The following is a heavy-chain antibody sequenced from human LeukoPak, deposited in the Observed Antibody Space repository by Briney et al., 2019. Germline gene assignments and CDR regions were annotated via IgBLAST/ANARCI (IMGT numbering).Heavy chain of an antibody. CDR3: ARGGSSSSDY. CDR2: RYSGGST. J-gene: IGHJ4*02. CDR1: GFTVTSNY. V-gene: IGHV3-53*05. Sequence: GGSLRLSCAASGFTVTSNYMSWVRQAPGKGLEWVSVRYSGGSTYYADAVKGRFTISRDNSKNTLYLQMNSLRTEDTAVYYCARGGSSSSDYWGQGTLVTVSS. D-gene: IGHD6-6*01.